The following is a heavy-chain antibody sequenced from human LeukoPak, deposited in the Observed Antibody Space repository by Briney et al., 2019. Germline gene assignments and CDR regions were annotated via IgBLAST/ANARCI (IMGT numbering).Heavy chain of an antibody. CDR2: INSDETIS. Sequence: SGGSLRLSCAASGFTFSSYWMHWVRQVPNQGLMWVSRINSDETISEYVDSVNGRFTISRDNAKNSLYLQMNSLRAEDTAVYYCAKSPGRYSYGYCRDCWFDPWGQGTLVTVSS. CDR3: AKSPGRYSYGYCRDCWFDP. J-gene: IGHJ5*02. V-gene: IGHV3-74*01. CDR1: GFTFSSYW. D-gene: IGHD5-18*01.